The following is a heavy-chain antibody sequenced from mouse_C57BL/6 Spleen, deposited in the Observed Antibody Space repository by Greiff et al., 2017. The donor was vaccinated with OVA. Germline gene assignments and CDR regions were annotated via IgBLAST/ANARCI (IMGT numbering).Heavy chain of an antibody. CDR1: GFTFRDYG. CDR2: ISSGSSTI. CDR3: ARSKPVDY. V-gene: IGHV5-17*01. D-gene: IGHD2-5*01. Sequence: EVQRVESGGGLVKPGGSLKLSCAASGFTFRDYGMHWVRQAPETGLEWVAYISSGSSTIYYADTVKGRFTISRDNAKNTLFLQMTSLRSEDTAMYYCARSKPVDYWGQGTTLTVSS. J-gene: IGHJ2*01.